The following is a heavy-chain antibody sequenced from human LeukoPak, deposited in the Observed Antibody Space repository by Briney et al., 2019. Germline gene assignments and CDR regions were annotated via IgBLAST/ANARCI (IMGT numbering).Heavy chain of an antibody. V-gene: IGHV3-9*01. Sequence: GRSLRLSCAASGFTFDDYAMHWVRQAPGKGLEWVSGISWNSGSIGYADSVKGRFTISRDNAKNSLYLQMNSLRAEDTAIYYCAKDLSGTFPYDAFDIWGQGTMVTVSS. CDR2: ISWNSGSI. CDR3: AKDLSGTFPYDAFDI. J-gene: IGHJ3*02. CDR1: GFTFDDYA. D-gene: IGHD3-3*01.